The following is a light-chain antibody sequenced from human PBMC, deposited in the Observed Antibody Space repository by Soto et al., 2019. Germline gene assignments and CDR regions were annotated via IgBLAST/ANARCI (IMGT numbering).Light chain of an antibody. V-gene: IGLV1-44*01. CDR2: SND. CDR1: TSNIGTNT. CDR3: ATWDDSRNVV. J-gene: IGLJ2*01. Sequence: QSVLTQSPSSSGTPGQRVSISCSGSTSNIGTNTVSWYQHVPGTAPKLLIYSNDQRPSAVTGRFSGSKSGTSASLGISGLLSEDEADYYCATWDDSRNVVFGGGTKLTVL.